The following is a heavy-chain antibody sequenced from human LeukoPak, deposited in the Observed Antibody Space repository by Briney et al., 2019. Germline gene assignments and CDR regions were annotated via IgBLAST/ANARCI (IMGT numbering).Heavy chain of an antibody. V-gene: IGHV3-30*03. J-gene: IGHJ3*02. CDR3: AQNWLTDAFDI. D-gene: IGHD3-9*01. Sequence: GRSLRLSCAASGFTFSSYGMHWVRQAPGKGLEWVAVISYGGSNKYYADSVKGRFTISRDNSKNTLYLQMNSLRAEDTAVYYCAQNWLTDAFDIWGQGTMVTVSS. CDR2: ISYGGSNK. CDR1: GFTFSSYG.